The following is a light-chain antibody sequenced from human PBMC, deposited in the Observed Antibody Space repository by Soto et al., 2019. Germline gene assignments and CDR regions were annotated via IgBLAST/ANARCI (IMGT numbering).Light chain of an antibody. CDR1: QSVSSY. CDR3: QQRNYWPRT. CDR2: DAS. Sequence: EIVLTQSPATLSLSPGERATLSCRASQSVSSYLTWYQQKPGQAPRFLIYDASNRATGIPARFSGSGSGTDFTLTLSSLEPEDFAVYYCQQRNYWPRTFGQGTKVEIK. V-gene: IGKV3-11*01. J-gene: IGKJ1*01.